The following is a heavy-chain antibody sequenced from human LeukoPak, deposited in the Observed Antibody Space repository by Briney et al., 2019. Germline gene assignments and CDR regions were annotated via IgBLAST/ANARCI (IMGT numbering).Heavy chain of an antibody. CDR3: ARAGGYCSGGSCYLHWFDP. CDR1: GGSISSGGYS. V-gene: IGHV4-31*03. D-gene: IGHD2-15*01. Sequence: PSETLSLTCTVSGGSISSGGYSWGWIRQHPGKGLEWIGYIYYSGSTYYNPSLKSRVTISVDTSKNQFSLKLSSVTAADTAVYYCARAGGYCSGGSCYLHWFDPWGQGTLVTVSS. CDR2: IYYSGST. J-gene: IGHJ5*02.